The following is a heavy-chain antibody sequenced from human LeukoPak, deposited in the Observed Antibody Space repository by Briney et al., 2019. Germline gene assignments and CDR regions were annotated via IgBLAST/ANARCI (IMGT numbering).Heavy chain of an antibody. J-gene: IGHJ4*02. Sequence: GGSLRLSCAASGFTFSSYSMNWVRQAPGKGLEWVSSISSSSSYIYYADSVKGRFTISRDNAKNSLYLQMNSLRAEDTAVYYCARGRGYCSSNSCYTVYWGQGTLVTVSS. CDR2: ISSSSSYI. CDR1: GFTFSSYS. D-gene: IGHD2-2*02. CDR3: ARGRGYCSSNSCYTVY. V-gene: IGHV3-21*01.